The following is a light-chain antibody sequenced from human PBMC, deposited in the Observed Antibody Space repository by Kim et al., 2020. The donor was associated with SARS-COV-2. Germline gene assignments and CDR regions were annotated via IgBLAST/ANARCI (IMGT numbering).Light chain of an antibody. Sequence: DIQMTQSPSTLSASVGDRVTITCRASQSISSWLAWYQQKPGKAPKRLIYKASSLESGVPSRFSGSGSGTEFTLTISSLQPDDFATYYCQKYNSYPLTLGGGTKVDSK. J-gene: IGKJ4*01. V-gene: IGKV1-5*03. CDR3: QKYNSYPLT. CDR1: QSISSW. CDR2: KAS.